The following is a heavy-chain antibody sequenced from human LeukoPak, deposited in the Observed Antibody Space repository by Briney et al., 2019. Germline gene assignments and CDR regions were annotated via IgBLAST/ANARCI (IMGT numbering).Heavy chain of an antibody. CDR3: ARDTGSRVLRGDY. Sequence: GASVKVSCKASGYIFTSYNIYWVRQAPGQGLEWMGIINPSGGSTNYAQKFQGRVTMTRDTSTSTVYMELSRLRSDDTAVYSCARDTGSRVLRGDYWGQGTLVTVSS. CDR1: GYIFTSYN. D-gene: IGHD3-10*01. CDR2: INPSGGST. V-gene: IGHV1-46*01. J-gene: IGHJ4*02.